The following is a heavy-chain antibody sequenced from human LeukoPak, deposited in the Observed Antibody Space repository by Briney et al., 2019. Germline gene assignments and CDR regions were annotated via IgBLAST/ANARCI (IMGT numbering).Heavy chain of an antibody. Sequence: SETLSLTCTVSGGSISSYYWSWIRQPPGKGLEWIGYIYYSGSTKYNPSLKSRVTISVDTSKNQFSLKLSSVTAADTAVYYCARGRVSSSTWYSTYYYYFYMDVGGKGTTVTVS. CDR3: ARGRVSSSTWYSTYYYYFYMDV. CDR2: IYYSGST. CDR1: GGSISSYY. V-gene: IGHV4-59*01. D-gene: IGHD1-1*01. J-gene: IGHJ6*03.